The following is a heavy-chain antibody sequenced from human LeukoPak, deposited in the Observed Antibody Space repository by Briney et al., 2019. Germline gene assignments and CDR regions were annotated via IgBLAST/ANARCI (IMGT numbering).Heavy chain of an antibody. CDR3: ARDPRIQLWPGVWFDP. CDR1: EGTFSSYA. V-gene: IGHV1-69*06. D-gene: IGHD5-18*01. CDR2: IIPIFGTA. Sequence: ASVKVSCKASEGTFSSYAISWVRQAPGQGLEWMGGIIPIFGTANYAQKFQGRVTITADKSTSTAYMELSSLRSEDTAVYYCARDPRIQLWPGVWFDPWGQGTLVTVSS. J-gene: IGHJ5*02.